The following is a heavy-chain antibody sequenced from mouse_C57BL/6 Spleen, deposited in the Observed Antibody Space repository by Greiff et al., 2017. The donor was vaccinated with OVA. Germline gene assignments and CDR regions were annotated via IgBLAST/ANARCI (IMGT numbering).Heavy chain of an antibody. Sequence: VQLVESGAELMKPGASVKLSCKATGYTFTGYWIEWVKQRPGHGLEWIGEILPGSGSTNYNEKFKGKATFTADTSSNTAYMQLSSLTTEDSANDYCARGDYYVRRGGFAYWGQGTLVTASA. D-gene: IGHD1-1*01. J-gene: IGHJ3*01. V-gene: IGHV1-9*01. CDR1: GYTFTGYW. CDR3: ARGDYYVRRGGFAY. CDR2: ILPGSGST.